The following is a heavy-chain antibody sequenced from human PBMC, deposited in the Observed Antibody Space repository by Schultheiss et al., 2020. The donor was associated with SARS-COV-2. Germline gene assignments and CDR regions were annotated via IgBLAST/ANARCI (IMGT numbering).Heavy chain of an antibody. CDR2: ISWNSGSI. CDR3: AKDAYSSSGGGNDAFDI. CDR1: GFTFDDYA. Sequence: SLKISCAASGFTFDDYAMHWVRQAPGKGLEWVSGISWNSGSIGYADSVKGRFTISRDNAKNSLYLQMNSLRAEDTAVYYCAKDAYSSSGGGNDAFDIWGQGTMVTVSS. D-gene: IGHD6-13*01. V-gene: IGHV3-9*01. J-gene: IGHJ3*02.